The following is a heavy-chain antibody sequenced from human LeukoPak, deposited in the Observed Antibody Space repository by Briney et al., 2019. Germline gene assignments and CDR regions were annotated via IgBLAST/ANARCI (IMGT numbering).Heavy chain of an antibody. J-gene: IGHJ6*02. CDR3: ARRGDIVVVLTYYYGMDV. CDR2: MNPNSGNT. D-gene: IGHD2-2*01. CDR1: GYTFTSYD. V-gene: IGHV1-8*01. Sequence: GASVKVSCKASGYTFTSYDINWVRQATGQGLEWMGWMNPNSGNTGYAQKFQGGVTMTRNTSISTAYMELSSLRSEDTAVYYCARRGDIVVVLTYYYGMDVWGQGTTVTVSS.